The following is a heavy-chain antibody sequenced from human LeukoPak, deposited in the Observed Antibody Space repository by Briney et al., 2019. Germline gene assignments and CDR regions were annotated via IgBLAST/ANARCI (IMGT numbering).Heavy chain of an antibody. CDR2: INHSGST. Sequence: SETLSLTCAVYGGSFSGYYWSWIRQPPGEGLEWIGEINHSGSTNYNPSLKSRVTISVDTSKNQFSLKLSSVTAADTAVYYCAREGSSSGYFDYWGQGTLVTVSS. CDR1: GGSFSGYY. CDR3: AREGSSSGYFDY. J-gene: IGHJ4*02. D-gene: IGHD6-6*01. V-gene: IGHV4-34*01.